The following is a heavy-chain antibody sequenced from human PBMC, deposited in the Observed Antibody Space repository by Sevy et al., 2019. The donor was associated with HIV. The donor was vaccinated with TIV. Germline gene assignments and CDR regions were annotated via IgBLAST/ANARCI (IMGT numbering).Heavy chain of an antibody. D-gene: IGHD1-7*01. J-gene: IGHJ4*02. CDR3: ARDRRNYAGQYFDY. V-gene: IGHV3-48*03. CDR2: ISSSGSSI. CDR1: GFTFSSYD. Sequence: GGSLRLSCTASGFTFSSYDMNWVRQAPGKGLEWVSKISSSGSSIYYADSVKGRFTISRDNAKNSLYLQMNSLRVEDTAIYYCARDRRNYAGQYFDYWGQGTLVTVSS.